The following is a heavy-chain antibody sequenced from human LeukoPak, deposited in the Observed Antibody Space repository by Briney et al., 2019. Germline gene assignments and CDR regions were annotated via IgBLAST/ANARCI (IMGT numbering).Heavy chain of an antibody. CDR1: GYTFTNYA. CDR2: ISAYNGNT. D-gene: IGHD5-24*01. Sequence: GASVKVSCKASGYTFTNYAISWVRQAPGQGLEWVGWISAYNGNTNYAQKLQGRVTMTTDTSTSTAYMDLRSLRSDDTAVYYCARDNSVRDEAWWFNPWGQGTLVTVSS. V-gene: IGHV1-18*01. CDR3: ARDNSVRDEAWWFNP. J-gene: IGHJ5*02.